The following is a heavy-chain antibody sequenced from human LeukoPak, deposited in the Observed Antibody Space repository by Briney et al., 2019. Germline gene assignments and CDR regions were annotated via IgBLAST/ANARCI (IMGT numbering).Heavy chain of an antibody. J-gene: IGHJ4*02. CDR2: ISYDGGNT. Sequence: GGSLRLSCAASGFTFRSFGIHWVRQAPGKGLEWVALISYDGGNTYYADSVMGRFTISRDNSKNTLYLQMNSLRGEDTAVYYCARDRYWGQGTLVTVSS. CDR3: ARDRY. V-gene: IGHV3-30*03. CDR1: GFTFRSFG.